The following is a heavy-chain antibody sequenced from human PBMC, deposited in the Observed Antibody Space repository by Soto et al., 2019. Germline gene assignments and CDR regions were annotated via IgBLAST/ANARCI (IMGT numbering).Heavy chain of an antibody. D-gene: IGHD1-7*01. CDR2: IRSKANSYAT. J-gene: IGHJ4*02. Sequence: GGSLRLSCAASGFTFSGSAMHWVRQASGKGLEWVGRIRSKANSYATAYAASVKGRFTISRDDSKNTAYLQMNSLKTEDTAVYYCAKDERITGTKGFRVPPLNWGQGTLVTVAS. CDR1: GFTFSGSA. V-gene: IGHV3-73*01. CDR3: AKDERITGTKGFRVPPLN.